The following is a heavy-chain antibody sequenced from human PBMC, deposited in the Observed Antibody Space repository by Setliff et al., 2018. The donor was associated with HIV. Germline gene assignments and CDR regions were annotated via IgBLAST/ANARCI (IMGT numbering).Heavy chain of an antibody. CDR3: ARSSRGSLRDLDY. Sequence: SLTCTVSGDSISSSYYWTWIRQPPGKGLEWIGYIYTSGSTNYNPSLKNRVTISVDTSKNQFSLRLSSVTAADTAVYYCARSSRGSLRDLDYWGPGTLVTVSS. D-gene: IGHD2-21*02. CDR1: GDSISSSYY. J-gene: IGHJ4*02. CDR2: IYTSGST. V-gene: IGHV4-4*08.